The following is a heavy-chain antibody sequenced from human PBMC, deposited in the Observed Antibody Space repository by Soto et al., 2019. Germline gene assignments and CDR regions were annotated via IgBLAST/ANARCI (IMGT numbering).Heavy chain of an antibody. CDR3: AKGDNLGPKTGYAFDP. V-gene: IGHV6-1*01. Sequence: PSQTLSLTCAISGDSVSGNTASWNWIRQSPSRGLEWLGRTYFRSKWYNDYAVSVKSRIIINPDTSNNQFSLQLNSVTPEDTAVYFCAKGDNLGPKTGYAFDPWGQGIMVTVPQ. CDR2: TYFRSKWYN. J-gene: IGHJ5*02. D-gene: IGHD5-12*01. CDR1: GDSVSGNTAS.